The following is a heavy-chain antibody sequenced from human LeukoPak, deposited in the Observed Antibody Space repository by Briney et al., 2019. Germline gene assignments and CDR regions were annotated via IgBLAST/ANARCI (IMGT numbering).Heavy chain of an antibody. J-gene: IGHJ4*02. CDR2: IYSGGKT. CDR3: ARASIAAAGNPTGLDY. V-gene: IGHV3-53*05. CDR1: GFTVSSNY. D-gene: IGHD6-13*01. Sequence: PGGSLRLSCAASGFTVSSNYMSWVRQAPGKGLEWVSVIYSGGKTYYADSVKGRFTISRDNSKNTLYLQMNSLRAEDTAVYYCARASIAAAGNPTGLDYWGQGTLVTVSS.